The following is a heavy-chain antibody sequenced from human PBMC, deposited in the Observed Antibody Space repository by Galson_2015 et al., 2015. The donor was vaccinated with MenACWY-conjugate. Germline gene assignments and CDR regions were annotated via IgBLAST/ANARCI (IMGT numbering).Heavy chain of an antibody. Sequence: QSGAEVKKSGEPLQISCQGSGYSFTTYWIAWVRQMPGRGLEWEGLISPGDSNTRYSPSFQGQVTISADKSIGTAYLQWSSLKASDTAMYYCARHPPGGRGLDVWGQGTTVTVSS. D-gene: IGHD1-26*01. CDR3: ARHPPGGRGLDV. CDR1: GYSFTTYW. J-gene: IGHJ6*02. CDR2: ISPGDSNT. V-gene: IGHV5-51*01.